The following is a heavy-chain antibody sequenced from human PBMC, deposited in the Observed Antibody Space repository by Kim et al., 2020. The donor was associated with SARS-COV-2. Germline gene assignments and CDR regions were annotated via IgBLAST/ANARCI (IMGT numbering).Heavy chain of an antibody. CDR1: GFTFSSYA. D-gene: IGHD3-22*01. Sequence: GGSLRLSCAASGFTFSSYAMHWVRQAPGKGLEWVAVISYDGSNKYYADSVKGRFTISRDNSKNTLYLQMNSLRAEDTAVYYCARDRDYYDSSGLDYWGQGTLVTVSS. CDR3: ARDRDYYDSSGLDY. J-gene: IGHJ4*02. CDR2: ISYDGSNK. V-gene: IGHV3-30*04.